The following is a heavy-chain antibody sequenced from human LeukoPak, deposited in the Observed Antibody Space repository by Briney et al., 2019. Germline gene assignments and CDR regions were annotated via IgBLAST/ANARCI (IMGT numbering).Heavy chain of an antibody. J-gene: IGHJ4*02. Sequence: SETLSLTCTVSGASITSFYWGWIRQPAGKGLEWIGRIYTSGTTNYNPSLKSRVTMSVDASKNQFSLKLTSVTAADTAVYYCARDSKSISYDHWGQGTLVTVSS. V-gene: IGHV4-4*07. CDR3: ARDSKSISYDH. CDR2: IYTSGTT. CDR1: GASITSFY. D-gene: IGHD3-3*01.